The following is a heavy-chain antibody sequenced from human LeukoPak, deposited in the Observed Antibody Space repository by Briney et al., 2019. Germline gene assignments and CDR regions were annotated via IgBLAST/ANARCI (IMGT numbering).Heavy chain of an antibody. V-gene: IGHV1-8*03. CDR1: GYTLTSYD. J-gene: IGHJ5*02. CDR3: ARERKGTCSSTSCSGWFDP. CDR2: MNPNSGNT. Sequence: ASVKVSCKASGYTLTSYDINWVRQATGQGLEWMGWMNPNSGNTGYAQKFQGRVTITRNTSISTAYMELSSLRSEDTAVYYCARERKGTCSSTSCSGWFDPWGQGTLVTVSS. D-gene: IGHD2-2*01.